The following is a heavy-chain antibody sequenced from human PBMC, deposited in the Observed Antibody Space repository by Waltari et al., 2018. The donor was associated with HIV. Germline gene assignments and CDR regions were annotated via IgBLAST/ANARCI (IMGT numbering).Heavy chain of an antibody. J-gene: IGHJ3*02. D-gene: IGHD2-2*01. CDR1: GTTFSGYH. CDR2: SNPNTGGA. Sequence: QLVQPGAEIKKPGDSVRVPCKSSGTTFSGYHIHWARPAPAYEFEWLGWSNPNTGGANYSQKFQGRVTMIRDTSVTATYINLTALTSADTAVYFCVSSYQRSTGHASAFDIWGQGTVISVSS. V-gene: IGHV1-2*02. CDR3: VSSYQRSTGHASAFDI.